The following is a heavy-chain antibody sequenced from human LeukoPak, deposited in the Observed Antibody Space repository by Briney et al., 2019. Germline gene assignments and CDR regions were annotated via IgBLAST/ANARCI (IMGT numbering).Heavy chain of an antibody. Sequence: PGGSLRLSCAASGFTFSSYAMSWVRQAPGKGLEWVSGISGSGGSTSYADSVKGRFTISRDNSKNTLYLQMNSLRAEDTAVYYCAKHSAYYYDSNGYYFDYWGQGTLVTVSS. CDR1: GFTFSSYA. J-gene: IGHJ4*02. D-gene: IGHD3-22*01. CDR2: ISGSGGST. CDR3: AKHSAYYYDSNGYYFDY. V-gene: IGHV3-23*01.